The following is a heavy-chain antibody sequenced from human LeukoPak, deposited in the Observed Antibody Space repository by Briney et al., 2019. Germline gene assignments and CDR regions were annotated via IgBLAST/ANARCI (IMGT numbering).Heavy chain of an antibody. V-gene: IGHV1-2*02. CDR1: GYTFTGYY. Sequence: GASVPVSCKASGYTFTGYYLHWVRQAPGQGLEWMGWINPNSGATNYVQIFQGRDTMTRDTSINTAYMELSSLRSDDTAVYYCARGYCSGGNCPFDYWGQGPVVIVSS. CDR2: INPNSGAT. J-gene: IGHJ4*02. CDR3: ARGYCSGGNCPFDY. D-gene: IGHD2-15*01.